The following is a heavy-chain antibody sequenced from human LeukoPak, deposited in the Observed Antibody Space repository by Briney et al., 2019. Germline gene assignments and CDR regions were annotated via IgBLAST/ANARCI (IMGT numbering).Heavy chain of an antibody. CDR3: ARGRGSTSRY. Sequence: ASVTVSCKASGYTFTSYGITCVRQAPGQGLEWMGWISTYNGNTNYAQNLQGRVSMTTDTSTSTAYMELRSLRSDDTAVYYCARGRGSTSRYWGQGTLVTVSS. CDR1: GYTFTSYG. J-gene: IGHJ4*02. V-gene: IGHV1-18*01. D-gene: IGHD5-12*01. CDR2: ISTYNGNT.